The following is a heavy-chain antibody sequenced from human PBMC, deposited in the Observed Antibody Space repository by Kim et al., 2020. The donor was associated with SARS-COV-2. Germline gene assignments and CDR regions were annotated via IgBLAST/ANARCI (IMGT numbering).Heavy chain of an antibody. D-gene: IGHD4-17*01. V-gene: IGHV4-34*01. CDR3: AGVTVTRRPRYYYGMAV. Sequence: SETLSLTCAVYGGSFSGYYWSWIRQPPGKGLEWIGEINHSGSTNYNPSLKSRVTTSEGTSKNQFSLKLSSVAAADTAVYYWAGVTVTRRPRYYYGMAVWGQGTTVTVSS. CDR1: GGSFSGYY. CDR2: INHSGST. J-gene: IGHJ6*02.